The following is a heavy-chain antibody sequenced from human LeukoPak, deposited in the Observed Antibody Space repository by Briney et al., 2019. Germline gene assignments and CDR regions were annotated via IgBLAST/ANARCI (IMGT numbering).Heavy chain of an antibody. D-gene: IGHD3-22*01. V-gene: IGHV3-23*01. CDR1: GFTFGSYA. J-gene: IGHJ3*02. CDR2: ISGSGGST. Sequence: GGSLRLSCAASGFTFGSYAMSWVRQAPGKGLEWVSAISGSGGSTYYADSVKGRFTISRDNSKNTLYLQMSSLRAEDTAVYYCAKCYYDSSGYYFGAFDIWGQGTMVTVSS. CDR3: AKCYYDSSGYYFGAFDI.